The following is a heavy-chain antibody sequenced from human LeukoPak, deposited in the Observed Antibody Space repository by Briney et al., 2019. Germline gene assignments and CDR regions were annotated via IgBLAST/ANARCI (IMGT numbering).Heavy chain of an antibody. D-gene: IGHD6-19*01. CDR1: GFTFSNYW. CDR2: INGDASSI. CDR3: ASSSPATQWLVLCY. J-gene: IGHJ4*01. Sequence: GGSLRLSCVASGFTFSNYWMQWVRQAPGKGLVWVSRINGDASSISYADSVKGRFTISRDNSKNTLYLQMNSLRAEDTAVYYCASSSPATQWLVLCYWGQGTLVTVSS. V-gene: IGHV3-74*01.